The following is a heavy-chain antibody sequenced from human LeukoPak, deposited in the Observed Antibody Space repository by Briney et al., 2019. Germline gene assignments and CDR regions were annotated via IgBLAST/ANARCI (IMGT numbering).Heavy chain of an antibody. CDR2: FFYSGST. D-gene: IGHD6-13*01. J-gene: IGHJ5*02. V-gene: IGHV4-39*01. Sequence: SETLSLTCTVSGGSISSSSYYWGWIRQPPGKGLEWIGSFFYSGSTYYNPSLKSRVTVSVDTSKNQFSLSLSSVTAADTALYYCARQGRAAAANGWFDPWGQGTLVTVSS. CDR3: ARQGRAAAANGWFDP. CDR1: GGSISSSSYY.